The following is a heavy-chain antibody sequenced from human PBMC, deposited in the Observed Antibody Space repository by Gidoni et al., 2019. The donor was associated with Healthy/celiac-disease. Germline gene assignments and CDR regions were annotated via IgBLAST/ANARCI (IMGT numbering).Heavy chain of an antibody. V-gene: IGHV3-53*01. CDR3: AREGRRDYGDFPRRYFDL. CDR2: LYSDGRT. CDR1: GFSVSSNY. J-gene: IGHJ2*01. Sequence: VQLVVSGGGLIQPGGSLRLSCAASGFSVSSNYRTWVRQAPGKGLEWVSLLYSDGRTNYADSVRGRFTISRDNSKNTLNLQRNTLRGEDTAVYYCAREGRRDYGDFPRRYFDLWGRGTLVTVSS. D-gene: IGHD4-17*01.